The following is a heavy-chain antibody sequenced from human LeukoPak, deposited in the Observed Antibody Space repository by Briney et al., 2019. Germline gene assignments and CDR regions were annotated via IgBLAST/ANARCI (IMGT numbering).Heavy chain of an antibody. CDR3: ARSYDSSGSPLGDY. CDR1: GGSISSSSYY. V-gene: IGHV4-39*01. J-gene: IGHJ4*02. Sequence: SETLSLTCTVSGGSISSSSYYWGWIRQPPGKGLGWIGSIYYSGSTYYNPSLKSRVTISVNTSKNQFSLKLSSVTAADTAVYYCARSYDSSGSPLGDYWGQGTLVTVSS. D-gene: IGHD3-22*01. CDR2: IYYSGST.